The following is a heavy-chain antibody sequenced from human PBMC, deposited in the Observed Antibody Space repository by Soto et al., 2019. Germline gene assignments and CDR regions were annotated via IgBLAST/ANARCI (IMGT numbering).Heavy chain of an antibody. J-gene: IGHJ6*02. CDR3: ATWVLAVAASGQDQFDYYYGMDV. Sequence: GGSLRLSCAASGFTFSSYAMSWVRQAPGKGLEWVSAISGSGGSTYYADSVKGRFTISRDNSKNTLYLQMNSLRAEDTAVYYCATWVLAVAASGQDQFDYYYGMDVWDQGTTVTVSS. V-gene: IGHV3-23*01. D-gene: IGHD6-19*01. CDR2: ISGSGGST. CDR1: GFTFSSYA.